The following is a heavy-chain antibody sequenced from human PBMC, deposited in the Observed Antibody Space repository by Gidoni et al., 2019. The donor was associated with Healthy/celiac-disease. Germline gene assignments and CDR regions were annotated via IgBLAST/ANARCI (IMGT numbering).Heavy chain of an antibody. Sequence: QVQLVQSGAEVKKPGSSVKVSCKASGGTFSSYAISWVRQAPGQGLEWMGGIIPIFGTANYAQKFQGRVTITADESTSTAYMELSSLRSEDTAVYYCAEIRYGSGGPSGSYLFGAFDIWGQGTMVTVSS. CDR1: GGTFSSYA. CDR3: AEIRYGSGGPSGSYLFGAFDI. D-gene: IGHD1-26*01. CDR2: IIPIFGTA. V-gene: IGHV1-69*01. J-gene: IGHJ3*02.